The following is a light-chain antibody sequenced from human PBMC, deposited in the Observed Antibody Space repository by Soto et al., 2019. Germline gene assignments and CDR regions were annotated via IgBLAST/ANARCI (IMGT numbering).Light chain of an antibody. CDR3: QQYYRPWT. J-gene: IGKJ1*01. CDR1: QSVFYSSNNKNY. CDR2: WAS. V-gene: IGKV4-1*01. Sequence: DIVMTQSPDSLAVSLGERATINCKSSQSVFYSSNNKNYLAWYQQKPGQPPKLLICWASTRESGVPDRFSGSGSGTVFTLTISSLQAEDVAVYYCQQYYRPWTFGQGTKVEIK.